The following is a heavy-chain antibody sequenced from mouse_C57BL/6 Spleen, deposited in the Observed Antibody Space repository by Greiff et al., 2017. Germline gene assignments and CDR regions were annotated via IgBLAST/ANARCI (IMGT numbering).Heavy chain of an antibody. Sequence: QVQLQQPGAELVKPGASVKLSCKASGYTFTSYWMQWVKQRPGQGLEWIGEIDPSDSYTNYNQKFKGKATLTVDTSSSTAYMQLSSLTSEDSAVYYCARGGNPSAYWGQGTLVTVSA. CDR3: ARGGNPSAY. D-gene: IGHD2-1*01. CDR1: GYTFTSYW. J-gene: IGHJ3*01. V-gene: IGHV1-50*01. CDR2: IDPSDSYT.